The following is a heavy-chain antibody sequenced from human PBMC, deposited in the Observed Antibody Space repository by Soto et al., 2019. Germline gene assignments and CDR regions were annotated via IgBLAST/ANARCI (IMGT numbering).Heavy chain of an antibody. J-gene: IGHJ6*02. V-gene: IGHV3-23*01. CDR3: AKARGVITMVRGVISYYYGMDV. CDR2: ISGSGGST. Sequence: PGGSLRLSCAASGFTFSSYAMSWVRQAPGKGLEWVSAISGSGGSTYYADSVKGRFTISRDNSKNTLYLQMNSLRAEDTAVYYCAKARGVITMVRGVISYYYGMDVWGQGTTVTVSS. CDR1: GFTFSSYA. D-gene: IGHD3-10*01.